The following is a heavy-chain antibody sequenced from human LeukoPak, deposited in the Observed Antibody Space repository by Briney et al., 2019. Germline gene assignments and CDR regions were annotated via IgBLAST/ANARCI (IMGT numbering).Heavy chain of an antibody. CDR2: INPSGGST. Sequence: ASVKVSCKASGYTFTSYYMHWVRQAPGQGLEWMGLINPSGGSTSYAQKFQGRVTMTRDTSTSTVYMELSSLRSEDTAVYYCARVVPYYDFWSGSFDPWGQGTLVTVSS. CDR1: GYTFTSYY. J-gene: IGHJ5*02. V-gene: IGHV1-46*01. CDR3: ARVVPYYDFWSGSFDP. D-gene: IGHD3-3*01.